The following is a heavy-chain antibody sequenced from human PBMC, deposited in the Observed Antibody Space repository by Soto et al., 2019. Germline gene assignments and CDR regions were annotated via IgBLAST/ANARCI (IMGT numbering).Heavy chain of an antibody. CDR1: GYTFTGYY. J-gene: IGHJ6*02. D-gene: IGHD3-3*01. Sequence: QVPLVQSGAEVKKPGASVKVSCKASGYTFTGYYMHWVRQAPGQGLEWMGWINPNSGGTNYAQKFQGRVTMTRDTSISTAYMELSRLRSDDTAVYYCARDSAFGVVSYYYYYYGMDVWGQGTTVTVSS. CDR3: ARDSAFGVVSYYYYYYGMDV. CDR2: INPNSGGT. V-gene: IGHV1-2*02.